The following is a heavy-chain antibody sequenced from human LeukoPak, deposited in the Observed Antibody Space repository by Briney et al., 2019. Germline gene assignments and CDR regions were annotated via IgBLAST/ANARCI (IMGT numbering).Heavy chain of an antibody. D-gene: IGHD4-17*01. CDR2: IYYSGST. V-gene: IGHV4-59*01. Sequence: PSETLSLTCTVSGGSISSYYWSWIRQPPGKGLEWIGYIYYSGSTNYNPSLKSRVTTSVDTSKNQFSLKLSSVTAADTAVYYCARFLYGDPYYFDYWGQGTLVTVSS. CDR3: ARFLYGDPYYFDY. CDR1: GGSISSYY. J-gene: IGHJ4*02.